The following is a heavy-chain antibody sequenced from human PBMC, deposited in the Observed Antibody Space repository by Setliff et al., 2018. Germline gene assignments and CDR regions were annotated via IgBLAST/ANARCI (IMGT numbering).Heavy chain of an antibody. D-gene: IGHD2-21*02. CDR1: GDSINDHY. Sequence: SETLSLTCTVSGDSINDHYWSWIRQPPGKGLEWIGYVFFTGDTDYNPSLGSRVTISLDRSKTQFSLKLSSVTAADTAVYYCTRGGVTAVWDSTDWGQGTLVTVSS. CDR2: VFFTGDT. V-gene: IGHV4-59*11. J-gene: IGHJ4*02. CDR3: TRGGVTAVWDSTD.